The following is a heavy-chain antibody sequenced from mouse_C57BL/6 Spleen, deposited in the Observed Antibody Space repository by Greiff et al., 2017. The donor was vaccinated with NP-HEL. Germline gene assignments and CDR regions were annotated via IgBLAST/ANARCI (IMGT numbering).Heavy chain of an antibody. J-gene: IGHJ3*01. Sequence: VQLQHSGAELVRPGASVTLSCKASGYTFTDYEMHWVKQTPVHGLEWIGAIDPETGGTAYNQKFKGKAILTADKSSSTAYMELRSLTSEDSAVYYCTQLRWFAYWGQGTLVTVSA. V-gene: IGHV1-15*01. CDR3: TQLRWFAY. CDR2: IDPETGGT. D-gene: IGHD1-1*01. CDR1: GYTFTDYE.